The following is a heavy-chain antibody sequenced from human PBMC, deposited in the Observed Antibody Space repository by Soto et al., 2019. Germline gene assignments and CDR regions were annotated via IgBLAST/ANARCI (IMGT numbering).Heavy chain of an antibody. Sequence: QVQLQESGPGLVEPSQTLSLTCTVSGDSISSGYFWSWIRQSPGKGLEWIGHTYNSGTTYNNPSLRXRXTXSXXTSRNQFSLWLTSVTAADTAVYYCARGPSADKIDYWGQGTLVTVSS. V-gene: IGHV4-30-4*01. J-gene: IGHJ4*02. CDR2: TYNSGTT. CDR1: GDSISSGYF. D-gene: IGHD3-3*01. CDR3: ARGPSADKIDY.